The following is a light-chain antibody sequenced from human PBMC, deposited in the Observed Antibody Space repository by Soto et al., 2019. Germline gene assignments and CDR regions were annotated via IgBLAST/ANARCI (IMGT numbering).Light chain of an antibody. CDR1: QNVDSNY. V-gene: IGKV3-20*01. CDR2: GAS. Sequence: EIVLTQAPGTLSLSPVERSTLSGISGQNVDSNYLAWYQQKPSQAPRIIIFGASGRATGIPDRFSGSGSGTDFTLTISRLEPEDFAVYYCQQYGSLSWTFGQGTKVDI. J-gene: IGKJ1*01. CDR3: QQYGSLSWT.